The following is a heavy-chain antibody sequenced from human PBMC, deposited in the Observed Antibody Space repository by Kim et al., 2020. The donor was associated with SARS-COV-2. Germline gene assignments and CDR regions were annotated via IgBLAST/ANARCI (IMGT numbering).Heavy chain of an antibody. J-gene: IGHJ6*01. D-gene: IGHD5-12*01. CDR2: INHSGST. CDR3: ARDHIVATIKGIYYYGMDV. V-gene: IGHV4-34*01. CDR1: GGSFSGYY. Sequence: SETLSLTCAVYGGSFSGYYWSWIRQPPGKGLEWIGEINHSGSTNYNPSLKSRVTISVDTSKNQFSLKLSSVTAADTAVYYCARDHIVATIKGIYYYGMDV.